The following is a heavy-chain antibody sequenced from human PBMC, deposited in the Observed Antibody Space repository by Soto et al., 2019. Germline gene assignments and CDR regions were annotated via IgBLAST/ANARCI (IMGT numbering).Heavy chain of an antibody. CDR1: GGTFSIYT. Sequence: SVEVSCKASGGTFSIYTISWVRQAPGQGLEWMGRIIPILGIANYAQKFQGRVTITADKSTSTAYMELSSLRSEGTAVYYCASETTHFWSGYLDYWGQGTLVTVSS. CDR2: IIPILGIA. V-gene: IGHV1-69*02. CDR3: ASETTHFWSGYLDY. J-gene: IGHJ4*02. D-gene: IGHD3-3*02.